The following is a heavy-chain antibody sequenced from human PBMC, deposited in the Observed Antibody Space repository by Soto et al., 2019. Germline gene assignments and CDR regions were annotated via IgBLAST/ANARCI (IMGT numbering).Heavy chain of an antibody. CDR3: ARRPSYCSGGSCYSGSLTFDY. V-gene: IGHV4-31*03. Sequence: QVQLQESGPGLVKPSQTLSLTCTVSGGSISSGGYYWSWIRQHPGKGLEWIGYIYYSGSTYYNPSLKSRVTTSVDTSKNQFSLKLSSVTAADTAVYYCARRPSYCSGGSCYSGSLTFDYWGQGTQVTVSS. J-gene: IGHJ4*02. CDR1: GGSISSGGYY. D-gene: IGHD2-15*01. CDR2: IYYSGST.